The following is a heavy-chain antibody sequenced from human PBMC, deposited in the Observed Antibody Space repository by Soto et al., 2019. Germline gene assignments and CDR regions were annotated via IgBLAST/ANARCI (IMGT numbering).Heavy chain of an antibody. CDR2: ISSSSSTI. Sequence: GGSLRLSCAASGFTFSSYSMNWVRQAPGKGLEWVSYISSSSSTIYYADSVKGRVAISRDNSKNTLYLQMNSLRAEDTAVYYCAKDTVSGSYSYFDYWGQGTLVTVSS. D-gene: IGHD1-26*01. J-gene: IGHJ4*02. CDR3: AKDTVSGSYSYFDY. CDR1: GFTFSSYS. V-gene: IGHV3-48*01.